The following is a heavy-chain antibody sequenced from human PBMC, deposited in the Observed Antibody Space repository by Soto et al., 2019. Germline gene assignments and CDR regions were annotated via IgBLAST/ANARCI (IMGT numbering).Heavy chain of an antibody. CDR3: ASGGNWFDP. CDR1: GASISNYY. V-gene: IGHV4-59*01. CDR2: MYYNGNI. Sequence: LSLTCNVSGASISNYYWTWIRQSPEKGLEWIGYMYYNGNINYNPSLKSRVTISIDTSKNQFSLTLKSVSAADTAVYYCASGGNWFDPWGQGVLVTVSS. D-gene: IGHD3-16*01. J-gene: IGHJ5*02.